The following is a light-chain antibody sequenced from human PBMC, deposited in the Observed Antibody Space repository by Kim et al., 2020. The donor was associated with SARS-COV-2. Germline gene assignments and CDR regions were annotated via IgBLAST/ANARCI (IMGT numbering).Light chain of an antibody. CDR1: QSIRTW. CDR3: QQYNSPYT. V-gene: IGKV1-5*01. CDR2: DAY. J-gene: IGKJ2*01. Sequence: SSSVGYRVTITCRANQSIRTWLAWYQQKPGKAPKILIYDAYSLESGVPSRFSGSGSGTEFTLTISSLQPDDFATYYCQQYNSPYTFGQGTKVDIK.